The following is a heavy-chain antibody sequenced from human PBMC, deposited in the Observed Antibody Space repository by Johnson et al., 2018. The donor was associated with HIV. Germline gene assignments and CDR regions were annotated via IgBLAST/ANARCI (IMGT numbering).Heavy chain of an antibody. Sequence: QVLLVESGGGVVQPGRSLRLSCAASGFTFSSYAMHWVRQAPGKGLECVAVISYDGSNKYYADSVKGRFTISRDNSKNTLYLQMNSLRAEDTAVYYCARAPEVRGIDAFDIWGQGTMVTVS. CDR1: GFTFSSYA. CDR3: ARAPEVRGIDAFDI. D-gene: IGHD3-10*01. CDR2: ISYDGSNK. V-gene: IGHV3-30*04. J-gene: IGHJ3*02.